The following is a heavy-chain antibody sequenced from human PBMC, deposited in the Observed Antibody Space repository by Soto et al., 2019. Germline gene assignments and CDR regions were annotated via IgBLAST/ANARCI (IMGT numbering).Heavy chain of an antibody. V-gene: IGHV1-69*13. CDR3: ARGDYYSSGSVATSYYYNGMDV. CDR1: GGTLRNHG. Sequence: ASVKVSCKASGGTLRNHGVTWVRQAPGQGLEWVGGIVPAFGTTKYAQRLQGRVTITADGSTSTVYLELSSLRSEDTAVYFCARGDYYSSGSVATSYYYNGMDVWGQGTTVTVSS. J-gene: IGHJ6*02. D-gene: IGHD3-10*01. CDR2: IVPAFGTT.